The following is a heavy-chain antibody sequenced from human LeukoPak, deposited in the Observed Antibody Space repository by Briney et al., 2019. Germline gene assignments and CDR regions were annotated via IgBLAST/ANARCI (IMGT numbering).Heavy chain of an antibody. Sequence: SETLSLTCTVSGGSISSSSYYWGWIRQPPGKGLEWIGSIYYSGSTYYNPSLKSRVTISVDTSKNQFSLKLSSVTAADTAVYYCARHFEEASYPILDPPKPVAALDYWGQGTLVTVSS. J-gene: IGHJ4*02. CDR2: IYYSGST. CDR1: GGSISSSSYY. V-gene: IGHV4-39*01. D-gene: IGHD6-19*01. CDR3: ARHFEEASYPILDPPKPVAALDY.